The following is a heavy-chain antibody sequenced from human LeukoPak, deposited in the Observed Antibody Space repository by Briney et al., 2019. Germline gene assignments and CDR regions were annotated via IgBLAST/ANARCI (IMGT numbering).Heavy chain of an antibody. CDR3: ARSGPYYYHYVDV. V-gene: IGHV4-38-2*02. J-gene: IGHJ6*03. D-gene: IGHD3-10*01. CDR2: IYHSGST. Sequence: SETLSLTCTVSGSSITRGDYWGWIRRPPGKGLEWIGVIYHSGSTYYNPSLKSRVVISVDTSKNQFSLRLSSVSAADTAVYYCARSGPYYYHYVDVWGKGTTVTVSS. CDR1: GSSITRGDY.